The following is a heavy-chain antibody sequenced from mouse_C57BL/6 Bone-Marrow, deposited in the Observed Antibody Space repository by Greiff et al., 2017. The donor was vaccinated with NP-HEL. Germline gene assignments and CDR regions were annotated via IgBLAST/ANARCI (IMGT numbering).Heavy chain of an antibody. D-gene: IGHD4-1*01. CDR3: ARWDLGLAY. J-gene: IGHJ3*01. CDR1: GYAFTNYL. Sequence: VQLQQSGAELVRPGTSVQVSCKASGYAFTNYLIEWVKQRPGQGLEWIGVINPGSGGTNYNEKFKGKATLTADKSSSTAYMQLSSLTSEDSAVYFCARWDLGLAYWGQGTLVTVSA. CDR2: INPGSGGT. V-gene: IGHV1-54*01.